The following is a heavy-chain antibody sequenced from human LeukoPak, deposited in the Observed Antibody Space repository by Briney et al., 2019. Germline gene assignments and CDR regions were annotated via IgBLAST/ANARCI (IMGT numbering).Heavy chain of an antibody. CDR1: GFTFSSYA. J-gene: IGHJ2*01. Sequence: GGSLRLSCAASGFTFSSYAMIWVRQASGKGLEWVSSISPTSGYIYYADSVKGRFTISRDNAKHSLYLQMNSLRAEDTAVYYCARDDVLSLGISFDLWGRGTLVTVSS. CDR2: ISPTSGYI. V-gene: IGHV3-21*01. CDR3: ARDDVLSLGISFDL. D-gene: IGHD3-10*02.